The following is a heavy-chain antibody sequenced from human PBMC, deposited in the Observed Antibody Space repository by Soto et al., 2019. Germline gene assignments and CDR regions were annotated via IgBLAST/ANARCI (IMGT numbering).Heavy chain of an antibody. CDR2: ISAYNGNT. V-gene: IGHV1-18*01. CDR3: AIARYSSGWSDY. CDR1: VYTFTSYG. Sequence: ASGKVSCKASVYTFTSYGISWVRQAPGQGLEWMGWISAYNGNTNYAQKLQGRVTMTTDTSTSTAYMELRSLRSDDTAVYYCAIARYSSGWSDYWVPGTLVTVSS. D-gene: IGHD6-19*01. J-gene: IGHJ4*02.